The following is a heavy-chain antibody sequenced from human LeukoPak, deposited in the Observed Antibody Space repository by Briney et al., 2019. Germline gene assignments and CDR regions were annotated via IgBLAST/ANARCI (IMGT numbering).Heavy chain of an antibody. CDR1: GGSISRYY. CDR3: ARHDMDVAGAGLDYFDY. V-gene: IGHV4-59*08. CDR2: IYYSGST. Sequence: SETLSLTCTLSGGSISRYYCSWLRQPPGKGLEWIGYIYYSGSTNYNPSLKSRVTMSVDTSKNQFSVRLSSVTTADTAVYYCARHDMDVAGAGLDYFDYWGQGTLVTVSS. J-gene: IGHJ4*02. D-gene: IGHD1-26*01.